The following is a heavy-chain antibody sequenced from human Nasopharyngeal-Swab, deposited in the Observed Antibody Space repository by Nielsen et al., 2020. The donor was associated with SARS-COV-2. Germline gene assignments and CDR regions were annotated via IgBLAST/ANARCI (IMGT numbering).Heavy chain of an antibody. Sequence: GESLKISCAASGFTFSSYGMHWVRRAPGKGLEWVAVISYDGSNKYYADSVKGRFTISRDNSKNTLYLQMNSLRAEDTAVYYCATGSTTVVTPEYYYYMDVWGKGTTVTVSS. CDR3: ATGSTTVVTPEYYYYMDV. CDR1: GFTFSSYG. D-gene: IGHD4-23*01. V-gene: IGHV3-30*03. CDR2: ISYDGSNK. J-gene: IGHJ6*03.